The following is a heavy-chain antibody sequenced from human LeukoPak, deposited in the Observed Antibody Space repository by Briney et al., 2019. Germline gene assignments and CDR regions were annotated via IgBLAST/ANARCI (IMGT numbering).Heavy chain of an antibody. V-gene: IGHV3-48*01. D-gene: IGHD4-11*01. CDR1: GFTFSSYS. J-gene: IGHJ4*02. CDR3: ARGYSNYGGYFDY. Sequence: PGGSLRLSCAASGFTFSSYSMNWVRQAPGKGLEWVSYISSSSSTIYYADSVKGRFTISRDNAKNSLYLQMNSLRAEDTAVYYCARGYSNYGGYFDYWGQGTLVTVSS. CDR2: ISSSSSTI.